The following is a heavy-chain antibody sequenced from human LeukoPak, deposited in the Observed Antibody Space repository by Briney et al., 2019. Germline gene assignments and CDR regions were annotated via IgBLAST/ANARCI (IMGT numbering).Heavy chain of an antibody. CDR3: ARDRGYDFWSGYSLHAFDI. CDR2: IYYGGST. D-gene: IGHD3-3*01. V-gene: IGHV4-39*07. J-gene: IGHJ3*02. Sequence: SETLSLTCTVSGGSISSSSYYWGWIRQPPGRGLEWIGSIYYGGSTYYNPSLKSRVTMSVETSKNQFSLKLSSVTAADTAVYYCARDRGYDFWSGYSLHAFDIWGQGTMVTVSS. CDR1: GGSISSSSYY.